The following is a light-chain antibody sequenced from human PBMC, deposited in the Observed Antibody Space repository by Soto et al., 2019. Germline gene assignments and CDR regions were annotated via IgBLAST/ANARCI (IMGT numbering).Light chain of an antibody. CDR2: EVS. CDR3: SSYTSSSIPYV. V-gene: IGLV2-14*01. J-gene: IGLJ1*01. CDR1: SSDVGGNKY. Sequence: QSALTQPASVSGSPGQSITISCTGTSSDVGGNKYVSWYQQHPGKAPKVMIYEVSNRPSGVSNRLSGSKSGNTASLTISGLQAEDEADYYCSSYTSSSIPYVFGTGTKLTVL.